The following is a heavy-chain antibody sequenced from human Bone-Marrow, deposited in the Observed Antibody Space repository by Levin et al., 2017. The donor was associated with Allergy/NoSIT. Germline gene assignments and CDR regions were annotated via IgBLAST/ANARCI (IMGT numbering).Heavy chain of an antibody. D-gene: IGHD5-18*01. Sequence: SETLSLTCTVSGGSISSGDYYWSWIRQPPGKGLEWIGYIYYSGSTYYNPSLKSRVTISVDTSKNQFSLKLSSVTAADTAVYYCARDQADTAMGSFDYWGQGTLVTVSS. V-gene: IGHV4-30-4*01. CDR3: ARDQADTAMGSFDY. CDR1: GGSISSGDYY. CDR2: IYYSGST. J-gene: IGHJ4*02.